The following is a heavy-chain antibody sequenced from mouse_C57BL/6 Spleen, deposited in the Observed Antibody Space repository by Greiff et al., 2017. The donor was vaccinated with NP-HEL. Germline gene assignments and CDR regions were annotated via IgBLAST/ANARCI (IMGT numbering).Heavy chain of an antibody. CDR3: ASDGFLFAY. Sequence: VMLVESGPELVKPGASVKISCKASGYAFSSSWMNWVKQRPGKGLEWIGRIYPGDGDTNYNGKFKGKATLTADKSSSTAYMQLSSLTSEDSAVYFCASDGFLFAYWGQGTLVTVSA. CDR2: IYPGDGDT. J-gene: IGHJ3*01. V-gene: IGHV1-82*01. CDR1: GYAFSSSW. D-gene: IGHD2-3*01.